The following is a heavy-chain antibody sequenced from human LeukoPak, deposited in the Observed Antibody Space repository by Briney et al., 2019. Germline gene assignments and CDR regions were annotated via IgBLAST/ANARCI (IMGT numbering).Heavy chain of an antibody. CDR1: GFTFSSYW. CDR2: IKQDGSEK. Sequence: PGGSLRLSCAAPGFTFSSYWMSWVRQAPGKGLEWVANIKQDGSEKYYVDSVKGRFTISRDNAKNSLYLQMNSLRAEDTAVYYCARDPHTAMLWVRVYFDYWGQGTLVTVSS. D-gene: IGHD5-18*01. V-gene: IGHV3-7*01. CDR3: ARDPHTAMLWVRVYFDY. J-gene: IGHJ4*02.